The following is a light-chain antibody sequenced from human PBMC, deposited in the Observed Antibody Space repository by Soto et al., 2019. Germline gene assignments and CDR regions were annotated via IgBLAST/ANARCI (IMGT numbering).Light chain of an antibody. V-gene: IGLV2-14*01. CDR2: DVS. J-gene: IGLJ2*01. CDR3: SSYTGGNARVV. CDR1: SDVGAYRY. Sequence: QSALTQPASVSGSPGQSITISCTGSDVGAYRYVSWYQQHPGKAPRLMIYDVSNRPSGVSDRFSGSKSGNTASLTISGLQPEDEAYFFCSSYTGGNARVVFGGGNKLTVL.